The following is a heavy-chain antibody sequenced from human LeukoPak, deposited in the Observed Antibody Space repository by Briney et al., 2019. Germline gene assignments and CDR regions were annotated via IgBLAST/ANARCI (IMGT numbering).Heavy chain of an antibody. CDR1: GDSVSSKIVA. CDR3: ARGAVAEFDY. CDR2: TYYRSKWYY. Sequence: SQTLSLTCAISGDSVSSKIVAWNWIRQSPSRGLEWLVRTYYRSKWYYDYAVSMKSRITINPDTSKNQFSLQLNSVTPEDAAVYYCARGAVAEFDYWGQGTLVTVSS. J-gene: IGHJ4*02. D-gene: IGHD6-19*01. V-gene: IGHV6-1*01.